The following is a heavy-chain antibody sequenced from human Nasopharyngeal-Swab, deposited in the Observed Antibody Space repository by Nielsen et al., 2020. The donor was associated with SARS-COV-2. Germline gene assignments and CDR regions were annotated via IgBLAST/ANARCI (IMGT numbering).Heavy chain of an antibody. CDR2: IYYSGST. V-gene: IGHV4-39*07. D-gene: IGHD6-6*01. Sequence: RQAPGKGLEWIGSIYYSGSTYYNPSLKSRVTISVDTSKNQFSLKLSSVTAADTAVYYCARDGAYSSSSPGGYWGQGTLVTVSS. CDR3: ARDGAYSSSSPGGY. J-gene: IGHJ4*02.